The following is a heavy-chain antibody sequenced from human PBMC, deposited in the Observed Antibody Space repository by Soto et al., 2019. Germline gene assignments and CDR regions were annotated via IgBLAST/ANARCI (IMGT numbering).Heavy chain of an antibody. CDR3: ARDGPYNWNYNGIDY. V-gene: IGHV3-48*01. D-gene: IGHD1-7*01. J-gene: IGHJ4*02. Sequence: GGSLRLSCAASGFTFSSYSMNWVRQAPGKGLEWVSYISSSSSTIYYADSVKGRFTISRDNAKNSLYLQMNSLRAEDTAVYYCARDGPYNWNYNGIDYWGQGTLVTVSS. CDR1: GFTFSSYS. CDR2: ISSSSSTI.